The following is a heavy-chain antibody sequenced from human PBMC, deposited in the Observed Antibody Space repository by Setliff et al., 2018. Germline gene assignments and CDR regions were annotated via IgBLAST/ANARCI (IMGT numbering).Heavy chain of an antibody. CDR3: TTSRAPRVVLAADFDL. D-gene: IGHD2-21*01. Sequence: ASVKVSCKTSGFAFPNFGFSWVRQAPGQGLEWMGSINPSYGDTHYAQKFQGRITMTTDTPTKTVYMELRSLTSDDTAVYFCTTSRAPRVVLAADFDLWGQGTLVTVSS. V-gene: IGHV1-18*01. J-gene: IGHJ4*02. CDR2: INPSYGDT. CDR1: GFAFPNFG.